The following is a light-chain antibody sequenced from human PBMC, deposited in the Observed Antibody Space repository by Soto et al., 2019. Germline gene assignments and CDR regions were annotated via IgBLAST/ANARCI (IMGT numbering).Light chain of an antibody. CDR3: LQKYFYPFT. Sequence: AIQMTQSPSSLSASVGDRVTITCRASQGIRNDLDWFQQKPGKAPKLLIYAASNLQSGVPARFSGSGSGTDFTLTISSLQPEDFATYYRLQKYFYPFTFGPGTKVDIK. CDR2: AAS. J-gene: IGKJ3*01. V-gene: IGKV1-6*01. CDR1: QGIRND.